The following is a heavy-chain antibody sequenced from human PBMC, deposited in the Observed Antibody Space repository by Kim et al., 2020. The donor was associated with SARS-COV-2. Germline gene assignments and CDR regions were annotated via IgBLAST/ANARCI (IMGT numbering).Heavy chain of an antibody. D-gene: IGHD3-10*01. CDR1: GFTFDDYA. V-gene: IGHV3-9*01. Sequence: GGSLRLSCAASGFTFDDYAMHWVRQAPGKGLEWVSGISWNSGSIGYADTVKGRFTISRDNAKNSLYLQMNSLRAEDTALYYCAKDMGLGDLTGCSWFDPWGQGTLVTVSS. J-gene: IGHJ5*02. CDR3: AKDMGLGDLTGCSWFDP. CDR2: ISWNSGSI.